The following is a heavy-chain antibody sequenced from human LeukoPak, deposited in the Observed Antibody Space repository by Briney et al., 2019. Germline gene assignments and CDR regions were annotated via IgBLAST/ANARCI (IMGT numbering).Heavy chain of an antibody. V-gene: IGHV4-39*01. Sequence: SETLSLTCTVSGGSISSSSYYWGWIRQAPGRGLEWIGNIYYTGYTYYNPSLKNRLTISVDTSKNQFSLKLTSVTAADTAVYYCARGNNWSNSVDPWGQGTLVTVSS. J-gene: IGHJ5*02. CDR2: IYYTGYT. CDR3: ARGNNWSNSVDP. CDR1: GGSISSSSYY. D-gene: IGHD1-1*01.